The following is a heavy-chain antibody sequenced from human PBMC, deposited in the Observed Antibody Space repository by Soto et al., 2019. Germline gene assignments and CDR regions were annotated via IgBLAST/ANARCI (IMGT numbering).Heavy chain of an antibody. CDR2: ISWDGGST. D-gene: IGHD3-22*01. Sequence: PGGSLRLSCAASGFTFDDYTMHWVRQAPGKDLEWVSLISWDGGSTYYADSVKGRFTISRDNSKNSLYLQMNSLRTEDTALYYCAKEMGYDSSGYSAYVAVDIWGQGTMVTVSS. V-gene: IGHV3-43*01. J-gene: IGHJ3*02. CDR1: GFTFDDYT. CDR3: AKEMGYDSSGYSAYVAVDI.